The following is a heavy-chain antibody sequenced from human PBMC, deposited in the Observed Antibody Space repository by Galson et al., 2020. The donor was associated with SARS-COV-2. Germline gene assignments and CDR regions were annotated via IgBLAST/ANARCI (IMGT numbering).Heavy chain of an antibody. CDR1: GFTFSSYA. J-gene: IGHJ4*02. CDR3: ASDLLYYYGSGSPLIDY. V-gene: IGHV3-30-3*01. D-gene: IGHD3-10*01. Sequence: GESLKISCAASGFTFSSYAMHWVRQAPGKGLEWVAVISYDGSNKYYADSVKGRFTISRDNSKNTLYLQMNSLRAEDTAVYYCASDLLYYYGSGSPLIDYWGQGTLVTVSS. CDR2: ISYDGSNK.